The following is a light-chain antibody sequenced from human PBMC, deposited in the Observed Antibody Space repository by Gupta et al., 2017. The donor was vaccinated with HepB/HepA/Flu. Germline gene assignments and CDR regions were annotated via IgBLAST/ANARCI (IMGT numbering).Light chain of an antibody. Sequence: SYELTQPPSVSVSPGQTARITCYGDALPKQYAYWYQQKPGQAPVLVIYKDSERPSGIPERFSGSSSGTTVTLTISGVQAEDEADYYCQSADSSGTYRSVVFGGGTKLTVL. V-gene: IGLV3-25*03. CDR2: KDS. CDR1: ALPKQY. CDR3: QSADSSGTYRSVV. J-gene: IGLJ2*01.